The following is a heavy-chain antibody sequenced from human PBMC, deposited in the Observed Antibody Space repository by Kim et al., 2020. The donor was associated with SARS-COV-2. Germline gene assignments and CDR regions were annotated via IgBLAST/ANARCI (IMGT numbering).Heavy chain of an antibody. V-gene: IGHV1-24*01. Sequence: ETIYAQKFQGRVTMTEDTSTDTAYMELSSLRSEDTAVYYCATGLILWFDPWGQGTLVTVSS. D-gene: IGHD3-16*01. CDR2: ET. J-gene: IGHJ5*02. CDR3: ATGLILWFDP.